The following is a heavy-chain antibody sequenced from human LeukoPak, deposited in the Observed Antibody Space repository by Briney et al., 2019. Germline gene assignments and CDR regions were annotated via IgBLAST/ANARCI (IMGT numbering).Heavy chain of an antibody. V-gene: IGHV3-66*02. J-gene: IGHJ4*02. D-gene: IGHD3-10*01. CDR1: GFTVSSNY. Sequence: GGSLRPSCAASGFTVSSNYMSWVRQAPGKGLEWVSVIYSGGSTYYADSVKGRFTISRDNSKNTLYLQMNSLRAEDTAVYYCAREPDGSGIFDYWGQGTLVTVSS. CDR3: AREPDGSGIFDY. CDR2: IYSGGST.